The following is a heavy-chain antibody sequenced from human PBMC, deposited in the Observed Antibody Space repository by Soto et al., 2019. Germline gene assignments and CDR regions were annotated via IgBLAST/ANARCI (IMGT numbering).Heavy chain of an antibody. V-gene: IGHV1-69*12. CDR3: AKGAVAGTPTSYYYYGMDV. CDR2: IIPIFGTV. CDR1: GGTFRTYA. Sequence: QVQLLQSGAEVKKPRSSVRVSCEASGGTFRTYAISWVRQAPGQGLEWMGEIIPIFGTVNYAQKFQGRVTITADESTTTGYMDLRSRRSEDTAVYYCAKGAVAGTPTSYYYYGMDVWGQGTTVTVSS. J-gene: IGHJ6*02. D-gene: IGHD6-19*01.